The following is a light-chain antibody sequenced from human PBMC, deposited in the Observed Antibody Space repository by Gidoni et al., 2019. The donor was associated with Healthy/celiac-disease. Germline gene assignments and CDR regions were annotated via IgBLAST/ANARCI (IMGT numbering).Light chain of an antibody. Sequence: EIVLTQSPGTLSLSPGERATLSCRASKSVSSSYLAWYQQTPGQAPRLLIYGASCRATGIPDRFSGSGSGTDFTLTISRLEPEDFAVYYCQQYGSSPRTFGQGTKVEIK. J-gene: IGKJ1*01. CDR2: GAS. CDR1: KSVSSSY. CDR3: QQYGSSPRT. V-gene: IGKV3-20*01.